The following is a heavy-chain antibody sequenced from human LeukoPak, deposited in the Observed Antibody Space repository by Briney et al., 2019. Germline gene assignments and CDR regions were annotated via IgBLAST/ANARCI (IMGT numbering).Heavy chain of an antibody. Sequence: ASVKVSCKASGYTFTSYGISWVRQAPGQGLEWMGWISAYNGNTNYAQKLQGRVTMTTDTSTSTAYMELRSLRSDDTAVYYCARGPPYYDFWSGSYYFDYWGQGTLVTVSS. CDR1: GYTFTSYG. CDR3: ARGPPYYDFWSGSYYFDY. D-gene: IGHD3-3*01. CDR2: ISAYNGNT. J-gene: IGHJ4*02. V-gene: IGHV1-18*01.